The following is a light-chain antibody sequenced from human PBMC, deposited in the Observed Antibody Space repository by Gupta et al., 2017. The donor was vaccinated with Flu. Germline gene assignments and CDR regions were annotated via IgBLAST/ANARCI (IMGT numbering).Light chain of an antibody. CDR2: QDT. J-gene: IGLJ1*01. CDR1: KLGDKF. CDR3: QAWDSSTAPYA. Sequence: SYELTQPPSVSVSPGQTASITCSGDKLGDKFTSWYQQKPGQSPVLVIYQDTKRPSGIPERFSGSDSGNTATLTISGTQAMDEADYYCQAWDSSTAPYAFGPGTKVTVL. V-gene: IGLV3-1*01.